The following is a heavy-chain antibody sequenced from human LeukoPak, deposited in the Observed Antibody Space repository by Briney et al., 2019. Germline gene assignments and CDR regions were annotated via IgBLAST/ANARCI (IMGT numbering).Heavy chain of an antibody. Sequence: PGGSLRLSRAASGFTFSSHGMHWVSQAPGKGLEWVAVIWYVGSNKYYADSVKGRFTISRDNSKNTLYLQMNSLRAEDTAVYYCAREIDAFDIWGQGTMVTVSS. J-gene: IGHJ3*02. CDR1: GFTFSSHG. V-gene: IGHV3-33*01. CDR2: IWYVGSNK. CDR3: AREIDAFDI.